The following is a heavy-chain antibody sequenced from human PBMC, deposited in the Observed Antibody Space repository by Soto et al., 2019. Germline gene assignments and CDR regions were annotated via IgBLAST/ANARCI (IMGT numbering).Heavy chain of an antibody. D-gene: IGHD5-18*01. CDR2: IYYSGST. CDR1: GGSISSYY. CDR3: ARLVRGYSYGEDYYYYYMDV. Sequence: SETLSLTCTVSGGSISSYYWSWIRQPPGKGLEWIGYIYYSGSTNYNPSLKSRVPISVDTSKNQFSLKLSSVTAADTAVYYCARLVRGYSYGEDYYYYYMDVWGKGTTVTVSS. J-gene: IGHJ6*03. V-gene: IGHV4-59*08.